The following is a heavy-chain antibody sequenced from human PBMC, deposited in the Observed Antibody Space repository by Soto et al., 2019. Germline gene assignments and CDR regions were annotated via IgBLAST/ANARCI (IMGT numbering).Heavy chain of an antibody. CDR2: ISSSSSYI. V-gene: IGHV3-21*01. D-gene: IGHD3-22*01. CDR1: GFTFSSYS. Sequence: GGSLRLSCAASGFTFSSYSMNWVRQAPGKXLEWVSSISSSSSYIYYADSVKGRFTISRDNAKNSLYLQMNSLRAEDTAVYYCARDPEYYDSSGYPSITDYWGQGTLVTVSS. CDR3: ARDPEYYDSSGYPSITDY. J-gene: IGHJ4*02.